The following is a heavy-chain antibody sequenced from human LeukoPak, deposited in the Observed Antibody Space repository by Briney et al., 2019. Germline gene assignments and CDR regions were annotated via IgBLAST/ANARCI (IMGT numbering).Heavy chain of an antibody. D-gene: IGHD2-15*01. V-gene: IGHV1-2*02. CDR1: GYTFTGYY. CDR3: ARDGGYCSGGSCYYWFDP. J-gene: IGHJ5*02. Sequence: EASVKVSCKASGYTFTGYYMHWVRQAPGQGLEWMGWINPNSGGTNYAQKFQGGVTMTRDTSISTAYMELSRLRSDDTAVYYCARDGGYCSGGSCYYWFDPWGQGTLVTVSS. CDR2: INPNSGGT.